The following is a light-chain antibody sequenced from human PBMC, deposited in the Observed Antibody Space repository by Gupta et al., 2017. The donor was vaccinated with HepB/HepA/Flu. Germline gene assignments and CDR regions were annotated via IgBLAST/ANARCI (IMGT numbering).Light chain of an antibody. CDR2: EVS. V-gene: IGLV2-8*01. CDR3: CSDAGSNNFV. CDR1: SSDVGGYNF. J-gene: IGLJ2*01. Sequence: SALTQPPSASGSPGQSVTISCTGTSSDVGGYNFVSWFQQPPGKAPKLMIYEVSKRPSGVPDRFPGSKAGNTASLTVSGLQAEDEADYYCCSDAGSNNFVFGGGTKLTVL.